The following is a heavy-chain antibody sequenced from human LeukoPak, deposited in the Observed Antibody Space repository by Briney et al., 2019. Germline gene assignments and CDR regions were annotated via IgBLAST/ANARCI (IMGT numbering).Heavy chain of an antibody. D-gene: IGHD3-22*01. Sequence: GRSLRLSCAASGFTFSDYSMNWFRQAPGKGLEWVSYIGASGSPVYYADSVKGRFTISRDNAKNSLSLQMNSLRLEDTAVYFCARADVHYYYGSSGPLYFFDYWGKGTLVTVSS. J-gene: IGHJ4*02. CDR3: ARADVHYYYGSSGPLYFFDY. CDR2: IGASGSPV. V-gene: IGHV3-48*04. CDR1: GFTFSDYS.